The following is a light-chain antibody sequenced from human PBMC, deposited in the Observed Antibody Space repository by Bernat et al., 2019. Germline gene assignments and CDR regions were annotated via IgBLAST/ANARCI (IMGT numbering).Light chain of an antibody. V-gene: IGLV1-44*01. J-gene: IGLJ2*01. Sequence: QSVLTQPPSVSATPGQRVTISCSGSSSNIGSDTVNWYHQVPGTAPKLLIYSNNQRPSGVPDRFSGSKSGTSASLAISGLQSEDEADYYCAAWDDSLNVVFGGGTKLTVL. CDR3: AAWDDSLNVV. CDR2: SNN. CDR1: SSNIGSDT.